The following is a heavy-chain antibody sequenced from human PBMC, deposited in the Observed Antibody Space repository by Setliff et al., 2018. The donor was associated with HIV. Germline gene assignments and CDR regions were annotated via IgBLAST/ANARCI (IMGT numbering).Heavy chain of an antibody. CDR3: VRHFSYSSQFGALGY. J-gene: IGHJ1*01. Sequence: GESLKISCKASGYTFTRWWIGWVRQTPGQGLEWLGIVYPGDSNTRVSPSFQGQVTISADKSIDTAYLHWSSRKASDSGMYYCVRHFSYSSQFGALGYWGLGTLVTVSS. CDR2: VYPGDSNT. CDR1: GYTFTRWW. D-gene: IGHD3-22*01. V-gene: IGHV5-51*01.